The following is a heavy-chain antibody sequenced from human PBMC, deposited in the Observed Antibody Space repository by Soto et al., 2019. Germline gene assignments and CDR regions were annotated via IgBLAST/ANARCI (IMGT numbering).Heavy chain of an antibody. Sequence: SETLSLTCAVSGGSISSSNWWSWVHQPPGKGLEWIGEIYHSGSTNYNPSLKSRVTISVDTSKNQFSLKLSSVTAADTAVYSCASYRGSSGWLDYWGQGTLVTVSS. V-gene: IGHV4-4*02. CDR1: GGSISSSNW. CDR3: ASYRGSSGWLDY. CDR2: IYHSGST. D-gene: IGHD6-19*01. J-gene: IGHJ4*02.